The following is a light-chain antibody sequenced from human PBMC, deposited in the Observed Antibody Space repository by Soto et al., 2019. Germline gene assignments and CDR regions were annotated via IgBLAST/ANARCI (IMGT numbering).Light chain of an antibody. CDR1: QSVSSSF. V-gene: IGKV3-20*01. J-gene: IGKJ1*01. CDR2: GAS. CDR3: HQYGSSPAT. Sequence: VVFSHSPGTLSLSPLERATLSFMASQSVSSSFLAWYQQKPGQAPRLLIYGASSRATGIPDRFSGSGSGTDFTLTISRLEPEDFAVYYCHQYGSSPATFGQGTKVDIK.